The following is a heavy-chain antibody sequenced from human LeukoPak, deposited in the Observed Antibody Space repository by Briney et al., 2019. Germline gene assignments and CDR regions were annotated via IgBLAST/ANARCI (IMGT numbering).Heavy chain of an antibody. CDR2: ISGSGGST. D-gene: IGHD3-9*01. CDR3: AKESPGYDILTGPSPFDY. V-gene: IGHV3-23*01. Sequence: PGGSLRLSCAASGFTFSSYAMSWVRQAPGKGLEWVSAISGSGGSTYYADSVKGRFTISTDNSKNTLYLQMNSLRAEDTAVYYCAKESPGYDILTGPSPFDYWGQGTLVTVSS. CDR1: GFTFSSYA. J-gene: IGHJ4*02.